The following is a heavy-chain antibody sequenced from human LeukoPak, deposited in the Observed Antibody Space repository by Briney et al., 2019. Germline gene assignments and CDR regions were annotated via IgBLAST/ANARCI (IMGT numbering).Heavy chain of an antibody. CDR1: GFTFASYA. V-gene: IGHV3-23*01. J-gene: IGHJ3*02. D-gene: IGHD1-26*01. Sequence: PGGSLRLSCAASGFTFASYAMTWVRQAPGKGLEWVSAIPGSGGRTYYADSVKGRFTISRDNSQNTLYLQINSLRAEDTAIYYCAKFNWDETAFDIWGQGTMVTVSS. CDR2: IPGSGGRT. CDR3: AKFNWDETAFDI.